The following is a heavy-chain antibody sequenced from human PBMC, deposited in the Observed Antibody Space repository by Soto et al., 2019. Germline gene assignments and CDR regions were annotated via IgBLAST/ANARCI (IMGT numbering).Heavy chain of an antibody. CDR3: AKAKWLSKYYFDY. Sequence: QVQLVESGGGVVQPGRSLRLSCAASGFTFSSYGMHWVRQAPGKGLEWVAVISYDGSNKYYADSVKGRFTISRDNSKNTLYLQMNSLRAEDRAVDYCAKAKWLSKYYFDYWGQGTLVTVSS. J-gene: IGHJ4*02. CDR2: ISYDGSNK. D-gene: IGHD3-22*01. V-gene: IGHV3-30*18. CDR1: GFTFSSYG.